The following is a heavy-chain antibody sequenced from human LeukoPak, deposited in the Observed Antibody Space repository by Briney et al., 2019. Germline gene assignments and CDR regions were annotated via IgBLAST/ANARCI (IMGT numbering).Heavy chain of an antibody. J-gene: IGHJ4*02. CDR3: AKCGNSGCHLIDY. CDR2: ISGRTGGT. V-gene: IGHV3-23*01. D-gene: IGHD5-12*01. Sequence: GGSQRLSCAASGFTFNTNAMSRVRQAPGKGLEWVSAISGRTGGTYYADSVKGRFTISRDNSKSTLYLQMDSLRAEDTAVYYCAKCGNSGCHLIDYWGQGTLVTVSS. CDR1: GFTFNTNA.